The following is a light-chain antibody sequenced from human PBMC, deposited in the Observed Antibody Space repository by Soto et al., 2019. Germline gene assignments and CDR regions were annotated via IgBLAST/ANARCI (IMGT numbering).Light chain of an antibody. V-gene: IGKV3-15*01. CDR3: QQYNTWPR. CDR1: QSVITY. CDR2: DAS. J-gene: IGKJ1*01. Sequence: IVLTQSPASLSVSPGERAPFSCRASQSVITYLAWHQQKPGQAPRLLIYDASTRATGTPARFSGGGSGTEFTLTISSLQSEDFAVYYCQQYNTWPRFGQGTKVDIK.